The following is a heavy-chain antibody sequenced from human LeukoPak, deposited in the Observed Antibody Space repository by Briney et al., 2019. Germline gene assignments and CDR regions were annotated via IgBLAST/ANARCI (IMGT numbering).Heavy chain of an antibody. CDR3: ASGGVKPWMVYYYYMDV. Sequence: SVKLSCKASGGTFSSYAISWVRQAPGQGLEWMGGIIPIFGTANYAQKFQGRVMITADESTSTAYMELSSLRSEDTAVYYYASGGVKPWMVYYYYMDVWGKGTTVTVSS. V-gene: IGHV1-69*01. CDR2: IIPIFGTA. J-gene: IGHJ6*03. CDR1: GGTFSSYA. D-gene: IGHD6-19*01.